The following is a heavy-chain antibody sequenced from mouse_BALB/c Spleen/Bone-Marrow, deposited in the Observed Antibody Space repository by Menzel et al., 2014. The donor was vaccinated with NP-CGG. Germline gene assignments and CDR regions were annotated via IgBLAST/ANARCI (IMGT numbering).Heavy chain of an antibody. CDR2: IDPANGNT. Sequence: EVKLQESGAELVKPGASVKLSCTPSGFNIKDTHMHWVKQRPEQGLEWIGRIDPANGNTKYDPNFQGKATITADTSSNTAYLQLSSLTSEDTAVYYCARDYANTAWFAYWGQGTLVTVS. V-gene: IGHV14-3*02. CDR3: ARDYANTAWFAY. J-gene: IGHJ3*01. CDR1: GFNIKDTH. D-gene: IGHD1-1*01.